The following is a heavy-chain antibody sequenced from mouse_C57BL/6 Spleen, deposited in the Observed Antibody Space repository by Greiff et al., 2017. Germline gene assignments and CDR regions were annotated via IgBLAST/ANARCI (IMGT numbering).Heavy chain of an antibody. J-gene: IGHJ3*01. V-gene: IGHV14-2*01. CDR2: IDPEDGET. Sequence: VQLKQSGAELVKPGASVKLSCTASGFNIKDYYMHWVKQRTEQGLEWIGRIDPEDGETKSAPKFQGKATITADTSANTAYLQLSSLTAEDTAVYYCARGHYGSSYGVAYWGQGTLVNVSA. CDR3: ARGHYGSSYGVAY. CDR1: GFNIKDYY. D-gene: IGHD1-1*01.